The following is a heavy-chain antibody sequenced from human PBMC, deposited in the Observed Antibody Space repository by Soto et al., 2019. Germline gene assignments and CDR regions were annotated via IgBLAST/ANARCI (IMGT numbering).Heavy chain of an antibody. V-gene: IGHV1-58*01. CDR2: IVFGSGNT. J-gene: IGHJ4*02. CDR3: ARELQGLYSFDY. D-gene: IGHD4-4*01. Sequence: SVKVSCKASGFNFTSSSVQWVRQARGQRLEWIGWIVFGSGNTNYAQKFQERFTITRDMSTSTAYMELISLRSEDTAVYYCARELQGLYSFDYWGLGTLDTSP. CDR1: GFNFTSSS.